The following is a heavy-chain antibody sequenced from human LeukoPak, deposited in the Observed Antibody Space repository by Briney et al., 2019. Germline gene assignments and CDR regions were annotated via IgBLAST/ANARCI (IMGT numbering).Heavy chain of an antibody. D-gene: IGHD3-10*01. CDR3: ANYGSGSYRWNWFDP. Sequence: SETLSLTCTVSGGSISSYYWSWIRQPPGKGLEWIGYIYYSGSTNYNPSLKSRVTISVDTSKNQFSLKLSSVTAADTAVYYCANYGSGSYRWNWFDPWGQGTLVTVSS. CDR1: GGSISSYY. V-gene: IGHV4-59*01. CDR2: IYYSGST. J-gene: IGHJ5*02.